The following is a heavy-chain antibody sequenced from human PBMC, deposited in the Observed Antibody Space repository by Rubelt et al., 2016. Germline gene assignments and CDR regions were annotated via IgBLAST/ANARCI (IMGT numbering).Heavy chain of an antibody. J-gene: IGHJ6*03. CDR3: ARSTWMGSYYYMDV. D-gene: IGHD1-1*01. V-gene: IGHV4-34*01. CDR2: INHSGRT. Sequence: QVQLQQWGAGLLKPSETLSLTCAVYGGSFSDYYWSWIRLPPGKGLEWLGEINHSGRTNYNPSLKSRVTITLATSKNQFSRRLSSVTAAETAVYYCARSTWMGSYYYMDVWGLGTTVTVSS. CDR1: GGSFSDYY.